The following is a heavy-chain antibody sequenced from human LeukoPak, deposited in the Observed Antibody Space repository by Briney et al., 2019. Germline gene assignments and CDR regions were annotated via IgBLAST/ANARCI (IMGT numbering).Heavy chain of an antibody. V-gene: IGHV1-18*01. CDR1: GYTFTSYG. CDR3: ARVGRYYDYVWGSYRPRDAFDI. Sequence: GASVKVSCKASGYTFTSYGISWVRQAPGQGLEWMGWISAYNGNTNYAQKLQGRVTMTTDTSTSTAYMELRSLRSDDTAVYYCARVGRYYDYVWGSYRPRDAFDIWGQGTMVTVSS. D-gene: IGHD3-16*02. CDR2: ISAYNGNT. J-gene: IGHJ3*02.